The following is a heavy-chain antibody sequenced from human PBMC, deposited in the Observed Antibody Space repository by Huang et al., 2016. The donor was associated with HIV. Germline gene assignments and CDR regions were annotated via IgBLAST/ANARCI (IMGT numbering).Heavy chain of an antibody. J-gene: IGHJ4*02. Sequence: EVQLVESGGAVVQPGGSLRLSCATSGFTFDDYTMHWVRQHPGKGLEGVSLITWNGGIIHYADSVMGRFTISRDNNKKSLFLQMDSVRSEDTALYYCAKVQLGAGAIDYWGQGTLVTVSS. CDR3: AKVQLGAGAIDY. V-gene: IGHV3-43*01. D-gene: IGHD1-26*01. CDR1: GFTFDDYT. CDR2: ITWNGGII.